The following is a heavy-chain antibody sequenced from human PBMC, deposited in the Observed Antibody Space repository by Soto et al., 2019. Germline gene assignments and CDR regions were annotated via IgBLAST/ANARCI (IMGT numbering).Heavy chain of an antibody. Sequence: QVQLQELGPGLVKPSQTLSLTCTVSGGSISSGGYYWSWIRQHPGKGLEWIGYIYYSGSTYYNPSLKSRVTISVDTSKNQFSLKLSSVTAADTAVYYCARDRITFGGVIVPFDYWGQGTLVTVSS. CDR3: ARDRITFGGVIVPFDY. J-gene: IGHJ4*02. CDR1: GGSISSGGYY. CDR2: IYYSGST. D-gene: IGHD3-16*02. V-gene: IGHV4-31*03.